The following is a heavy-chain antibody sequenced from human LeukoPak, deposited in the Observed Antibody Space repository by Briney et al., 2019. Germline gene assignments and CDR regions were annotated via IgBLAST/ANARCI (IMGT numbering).Heavy chain of an antibody. CDR1: GYTFNTYG. J-gene: IGHJ3*01. Sequence: GASVKVSCKDSGYTFNTYGITWVRQAPGQGLEWMGWISAFTDSANYAQKFQDRVTVTKDTSTSTAYMELRSLASDDTAVYYCATVVGATSAFDVWGQGTMVTVSS. CDR2: ISAFTDSA. D-gene: IGHD1-26*01. CDR3: ATVVGATSAFDV. V-gene: IGHV1-18*01.